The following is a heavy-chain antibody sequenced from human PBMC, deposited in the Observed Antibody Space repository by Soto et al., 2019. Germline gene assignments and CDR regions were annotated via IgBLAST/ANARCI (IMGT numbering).Heavy chain of an antibody. CDR1: GRSISSYH. J-gene: IGHJ6*03. V-gene: IGHV4-59*08. Sequence: SDTLSLTSPGSGRSISSYHWSRIRQPPGKGLEWIGYIYYSASTDYISSLKNRVTISVDTTKHQLSLKLSSVTAADTAVYYGARIPHYDFWSGYLLGRTPPDYYYYMDVWGKGTTVTVSS. CDR2: IYYSAST. D-gene: IGHD3-3*01. CDR3: ARIPHYDFWSGYLLGRTPPDYYYYMDV.